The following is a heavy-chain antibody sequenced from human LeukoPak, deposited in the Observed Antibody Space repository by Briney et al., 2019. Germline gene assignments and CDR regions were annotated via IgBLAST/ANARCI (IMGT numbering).Heavy chain of an antibody. D-gene: IGHD6-6*01. CDR3: AKDASDGSSSAYYFDY. J-gene: IGHJ4*02. Sequence: GGSLRLSCAASGLTFSNYAMHWVRQAPGKGLEWVAVIWYDGSDKYYADSVKGRFTISRDNSKNTMYLQMNSLRAEDTAVYYCAKDASDGSSSAYYFDYWGQGTLVTVSS. V-gene: IGHV3-33*06. CDR1: GLTFSNYA. CDR2: IWYDGSDK.